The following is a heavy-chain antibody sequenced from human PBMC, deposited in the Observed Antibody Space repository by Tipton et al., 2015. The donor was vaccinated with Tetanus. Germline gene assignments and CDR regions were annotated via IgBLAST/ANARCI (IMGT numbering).Heavy chain of an antibody. CDR1: GGSISSYF. CDR3: ARAGMVTDDRSKFDS. V-gene: IGHV4-59*12. Sequence: LRLSCSVSGGSISSYFWSWIRQSPGQGLEWIGLIYYSGSTSYNPSLKSRVTISVDTSKNHFSLKLTSMTAADRAVYYCARAGMVTDDRSKFDSWGQGVLVSVSS. J-gene: IGHJ4*02. CDR2: IYYSGST. D-gene: IGHD2-21*02.